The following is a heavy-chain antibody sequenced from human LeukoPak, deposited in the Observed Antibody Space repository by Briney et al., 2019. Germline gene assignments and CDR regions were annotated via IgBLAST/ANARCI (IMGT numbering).Heavy chain of an antibody. CDR1: GGSFSGYY. D-gene: IGHD6-13*01. CDR3: ARGGNRYSSSWYLFDY. Sequence: SETLSLTCAVYGGSFSGYYWSWIRQPPGKGLEWIGEINHSGSTNYNPSLKSRVTISVDTSKNQFSLKLSSVTAADTAVYYCARGGNRYSSSWYLFDYWGQGTLVTVCS. CDR2: INHSGST. V-gene: IGHV4-34*01. J-gene: IGHJ4*02.